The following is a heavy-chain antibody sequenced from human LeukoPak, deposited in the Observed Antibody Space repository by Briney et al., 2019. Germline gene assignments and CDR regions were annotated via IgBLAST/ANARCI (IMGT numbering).Heavy chain of an antibody. CDR1: GGSISSYY. CDR3: ASVSVRQQLAFDY. CDR2: IYYSGST. V-gene: IGHV4-59*01. D-gene: IGHD6-13*01. J-gene: IGHJ4*02. Sequence: PSETLSLTCTVSGGSISSYYRSWIRQPPGKGLGWIGYIYYSGSTNYNPSLKSRVTISVDTSKNQFSLKLSSVTAADTAVYYCASVSVRQQLAFDYWGQGTLVTVSS.